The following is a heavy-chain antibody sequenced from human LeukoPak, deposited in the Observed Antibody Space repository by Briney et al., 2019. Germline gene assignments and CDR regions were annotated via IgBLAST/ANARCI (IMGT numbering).Heavy chain of an antibody. Sequence: PGGSLRLSCAASGFTFSNAWMNWVRQAPGKGLEWVGLIKTKTDGGTTDYAAPVQGRFTISRDDSKNTLYLQMDSLKTEDTAVYYCTTDYTIRGSSWYDWGFDYWGQGTLVTVSS. CDR3: TTDYTIRGSSWYDWGFDY. J-gene: IGHJ4*02. CDR2: IKTKTDGGTT. D-gene: IGHD6-13*01. V-gene: IGHV3-15*07. CDR1: GFTFSNAW.